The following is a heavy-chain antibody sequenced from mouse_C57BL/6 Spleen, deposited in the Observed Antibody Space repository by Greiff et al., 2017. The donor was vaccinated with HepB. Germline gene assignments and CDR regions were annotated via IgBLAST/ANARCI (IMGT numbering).Heavy chain of an antibody. Sequence: EVQLQQSGPELVKPGASVKISCKASGYTFTDYYMNWVKQSHGKSLEWIGDINPNNGGTSYNQKFKGKATLTVDKSSSPAYMELRSLTSEDSAVYYCARSVHYFWWYFDVWGTGTTVTVSS. J-gene: IGHJ1*03. CDR2: INPNNGGT. CDR1: GYTFTDYY. V-gene: IGHV1-26*01. D-gene: IGHD1-2*01. CDR3: ARSVHYFWWYFDV.